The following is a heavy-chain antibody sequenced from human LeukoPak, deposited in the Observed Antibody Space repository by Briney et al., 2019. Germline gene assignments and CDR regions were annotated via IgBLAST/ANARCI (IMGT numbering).Heavy chain of an antibody. J-gene: IGHJ4*02. Sequence: LRLSCTASGFTFGDHSVSWFRQPPGKGLEWIGYIYYSGSTNYNPSLKSRVTISVDTSNNQFSLKLSSVTAADTAVYYCAGDSSGYYYIYGYWGQGTLVTVSS. V-gene: IGHV4-59*11. CDR3: AGDSSGYYYIYGY. CDR2: IYYSGST. CDR1: GFTFGDHS. D-gene: IGHD3-22*01.